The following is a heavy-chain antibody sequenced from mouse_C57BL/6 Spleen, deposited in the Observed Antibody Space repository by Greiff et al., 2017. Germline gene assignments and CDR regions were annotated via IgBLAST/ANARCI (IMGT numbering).Heavy chain of an antibody. CDR1: GYTFTSYW. CDR2: IYPSDSET. V-gene: IGHV1-61*01. Sequence: VQLQQPGAELVRPGSSVKLSCKASGYTFTSYWMDWVKQRPGQGLEWIGNIYPSDSETHYNQKFKDKATLTVDKSSSTAYMQLSSLTSEDSAVYYCARSYSSYFDYWGQGTTLTVSS. D-gene: IGHD2-14*01. CDR3: ARSYSSYFDY. J-gene: IGHJ2*01.